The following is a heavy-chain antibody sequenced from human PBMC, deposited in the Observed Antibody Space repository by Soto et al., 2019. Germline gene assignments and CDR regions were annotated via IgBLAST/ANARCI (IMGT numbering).Heavy chain of an antibody. CDR3: VSNHYVWGSYRYTVGDY. D-gene: IGHD3-16*02. CDR2: IIPIFGTA. J-gene: IGHJ4*02. CDR1: GGTFSSYA. Sequence: QVQLVQSGAEVKKPGSSVKVSCKASGGTFSSYAISWVRQAPGQGLEWMGGIIPIFGTANYAQKFQGRVTITADESTSTAYMELSSLRSEDTAVYYCVSNHYVWGSYRYTVGDYWGQGTLVTVSS. V-gene: IGHV1-69*12.